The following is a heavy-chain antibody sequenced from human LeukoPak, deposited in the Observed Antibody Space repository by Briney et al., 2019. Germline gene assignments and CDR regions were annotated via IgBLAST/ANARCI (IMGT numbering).Heavy chain of an antibody. V-gene: IGHV3-20*04. J-gene: IGHJ2*01. Sequence: GGSLRLSCAASGFTFDDYGMSWVRQAPRKGLKWVSGINWNGGSTGYADSVKGRFTISRDNAKNSLYLQMNSLRAEDTALYYCARDLRRWRQLPDWYFGLWGQGTLVTVSS. CDR1: GFTFDDYG. D-gene: IGHD5-24*01. CDR3: ARDLRRWRQLPDWYFGL. CDR2: INWNGGST.